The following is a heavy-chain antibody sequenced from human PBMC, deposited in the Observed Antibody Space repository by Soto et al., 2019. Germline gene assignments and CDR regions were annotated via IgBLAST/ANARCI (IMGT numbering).Heavy chain of an antibody. Sequence: SGPTLVNPTQTLTLTCTFSGFSLSTSGVGVGWIRQPPGKALEWLALIYWDDDKRYSPSLKSRLTITKDTSKNQVVLTMTNMDPVDTATYYCGRLWCSSSDISPATFDIWGQGTMVTVS. CDR1: GFSLSTSGVG. CDR2: IYWDDDK. CDR3: GRLWCSSSDISPATFDI. J-gene: IGHJ3*02. D-gene: IGHD6-6*01. V-gene: IGHV2-5*02.